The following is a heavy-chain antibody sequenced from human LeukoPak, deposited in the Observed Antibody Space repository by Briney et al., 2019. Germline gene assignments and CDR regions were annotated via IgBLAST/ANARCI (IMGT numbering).Heavy chain of an antibody. Sequence: SETLSLTCAVYGGSFSDFYWNWTRQPPGKGLEWIGEINHSGSTNYNPSLKSRVTISVDTSKSQFSLRLSSVTAADTAVYYCARGPYCTSTSCYIYAMDVWGQGSTVSVSS. CDR2: INHSGST. CDR1: GGSFSDFY. CDR3: ARGPYCTSTSCYIYAMDV. D-gene: IGHD2-2*02. V-gene: IGHV4-34*01. J-gene: IGHJ6*02.